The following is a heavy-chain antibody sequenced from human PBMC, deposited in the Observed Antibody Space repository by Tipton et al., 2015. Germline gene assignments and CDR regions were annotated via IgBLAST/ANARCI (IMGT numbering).Heavy chain of an antibody. CDR2: VFYIAST. V-gene: IGHV4-38-2*01. D-gene: IGHD1-1*01. CDR3: ARTLPTSMEIDP. J-gene: IGHJ5*02. CDR1: GFPFSDYY. Sequence: LRLSCAASGFPFSDYYMTWIRQPPGKGLEWIGSVFYIASTYYNPSLKSRVTISVDTSKNQFSLKLSSVTAADTAVYYCARTLPTSMEIDPWGQGTLVTVSS.